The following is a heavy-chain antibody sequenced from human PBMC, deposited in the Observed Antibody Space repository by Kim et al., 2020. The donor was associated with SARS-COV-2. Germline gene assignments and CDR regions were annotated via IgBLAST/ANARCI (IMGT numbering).Heavy chain of an antibody. CDR3: ASPYSRWELRFAH. V-gene: IGHV3-23*01. J-gene: IGHJ4*02. CDR1: GFTSTSYA. D-gene: IGHD1-26*01. Sequence: GGSLRLSCAVSGFTSTSYAMSWVRQSPRGGLEWVATLSASGIHTYFPDSVKGRFTISRDESKNTAYLQMDSLRAEDTALYFCASPYSRWELRFAHWGPGTLVTVSA. CDR2: LSASGIHT.